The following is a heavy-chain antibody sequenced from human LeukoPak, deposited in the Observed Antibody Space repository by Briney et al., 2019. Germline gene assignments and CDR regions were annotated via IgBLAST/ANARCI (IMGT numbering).Heavy chain of an antibody. Sequence: GGSLRLSCAVSGFTFSNYWMSWVRQAPGKGLEWVANIKQDSSEKYYVDSVKGRCTISSDNAKNSLYLQMNSLRPEDTAVYYCARIEVLLNGAFDIWGQGTMVTVSS. V-gene: IGHV3-7*01. CDR2: IKQDSSEK. J-gene: IGHJ3*02. CDR3: ARIEVLLNGAFDI. CDR1: GFTFSNYW. D-gene: IGHD1-1*01.